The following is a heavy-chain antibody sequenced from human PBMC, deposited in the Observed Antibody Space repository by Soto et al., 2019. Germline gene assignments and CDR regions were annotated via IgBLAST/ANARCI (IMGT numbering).Heavy chain of an antibody. CDR3: ARDRGTMVRGVPTIDAFDI. Sequence: GGSLRLSCVASGFTFSSYSMNWVRQAPGKGLEWVSYISSSSSTIYYADSVKGRFTISRDNAKNSLYLQMNSLRAEDTAVYYCARDRGTMVRGVPTIDAFDIWGQGTMVTVSS. V-gene: IGHV3-48*01. D-gene: IGHD3-10*01. CDR2: ISSSSSTI. J-gene: IGHJ3*02. CDR1: GFTFSSYS.